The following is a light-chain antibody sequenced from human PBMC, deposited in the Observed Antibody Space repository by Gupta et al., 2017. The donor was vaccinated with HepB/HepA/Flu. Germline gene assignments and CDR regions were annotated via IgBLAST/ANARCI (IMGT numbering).Light chain of an antibody. CDR1: ALPKQY. CDR2: KDT. V-gene: IGLV3-25*03. Sequence: SYELTQPPSVSVSPGQTARLTCSGDALPKQYAYWFQQKPGQAPIIVIYKDTERPSGIPERFSGSSSGTIITLTTSGVQAEDEADYYCQSADSTGNYQVFGGGTTLTVL. J-gene: IGLJ3*02. CDR3: QSADSTGNYQV.